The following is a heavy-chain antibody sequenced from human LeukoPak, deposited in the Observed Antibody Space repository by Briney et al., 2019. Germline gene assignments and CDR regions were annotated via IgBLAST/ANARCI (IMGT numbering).Heavy chain of an antibody. V-gene: IGHV4-59*01. CDR3: ARGLIAVAGTMAYFDY. CDR2: IYYSGST. J-gene: IGHJ4*02. D-gene: IGHD6-19*01. Sequence: SETLSLTYTVSGGSISSYYWSWIRQPPGKGLEWIGYIYYSGSTNYNPSLKSRVTISVDTSKNQFSLKLSSVTAADTAVYYCARGLIAVAGTMAYFDYWGQGTLVTVSS. CDR1: GGSISSYY.